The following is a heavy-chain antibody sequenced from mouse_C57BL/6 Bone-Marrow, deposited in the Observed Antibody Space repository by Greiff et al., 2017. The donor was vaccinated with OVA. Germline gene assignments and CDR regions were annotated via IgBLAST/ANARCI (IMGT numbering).Heavy chain of an antibody. D-gene: IGHD1-1*01. J-gene: IGHJ4*01. CDR2: ISNGGGST. V-gene: IGHV5-12*01. CDR1: GFTFSDYY. CDR3: ARLPGSRGYYAMDY. Sequence: EVQRVESGGGLVQPGGSLKLSCAASGFTFSDYYMYWVRQTPEKRLEWVAYISNGGGSTYYPDTVKGRFTISRDNAKNTLYLQMSRLKSEDTAMYDCARLPGSRGYYAMDYWGQGTSVTVSS.